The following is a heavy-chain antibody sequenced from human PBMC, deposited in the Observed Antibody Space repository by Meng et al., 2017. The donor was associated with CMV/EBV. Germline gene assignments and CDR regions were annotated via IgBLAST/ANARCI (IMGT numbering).Heavy chain of an antibody. V-gene: IGHV1-8*01. CDR2: MNPNSGNT. J-gene: IGHJ6*02. CDR1: GYTFTSYD. CDR3: ARDPHYPNEYRPYYYYGMDV. Sequence: ASVKVSCKASGYTFTSYDINWVRQATGQGLEWMGWMNPNSGNTGYAQKFQGRVTMTRNTSISTAYMELSSLRSEDTAVYYCARDPHYPNEYRPYYYYGMDVWGQGTTVTVSS. D-gene: IGHD2-2*01.